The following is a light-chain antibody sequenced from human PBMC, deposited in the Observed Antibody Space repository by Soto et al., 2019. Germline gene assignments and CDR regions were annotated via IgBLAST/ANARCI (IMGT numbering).Light chain of an antibody. V-gene: IGLV2-14*01. CDR1: SSDVGGYNY. J-gene: IGLJ1*01. CDR2: DVS. CDR3: SSYTISNTLV. Sequence: SALPQPASVSGSPGQWITISCTGTSSDVGGYNYVSWYQQYPGKAPKLMIYDVSNRPSGVSNHFSGSKSGNTASLTISGLQAEDEADYYCSSYTISNTLVFGSGTKVTVL.